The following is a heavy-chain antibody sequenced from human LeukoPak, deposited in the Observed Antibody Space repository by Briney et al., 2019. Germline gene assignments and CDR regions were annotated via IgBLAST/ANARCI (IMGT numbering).Heavy chain of an antibody. V-gene: IGHV3-30-3*01. Sequence: PGGSLRLSCAASGFSFSSYAMHWVRQAPGKGLEWVTRISYDGSNKYYADSVKGRFTISRDTSKNTLYLQMNSLRPEDTAVYYCARGTYYYDNSACSAGAFDIWGQGTMVTVSS. CDR2: ISYDGSNK. CDR3: ARGTYYYDNSACSAGAFDI. CDR1: GFSFSSYA. J-gene: IGHJ3*02. D-gene: IGHD3-22*01.